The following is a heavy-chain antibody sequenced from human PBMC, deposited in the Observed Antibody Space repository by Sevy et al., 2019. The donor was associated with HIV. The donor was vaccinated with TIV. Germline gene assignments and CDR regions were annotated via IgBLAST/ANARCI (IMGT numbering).Heavy chain of an antibody. D-gene: IGHD3-22*01. Sequence: GGSLRLSCVASGFNLSPYWMTWVRQAPGKGLEWVANIKQDGNEKYYVDSVKGQFTVSRDNAKNALYLQMYSLGVEDNAGYFCASNTYHYDSNTYYPVYWGQGTRVTVSS. J-gene: IGHJ4*02. CDR2: IKQDGNEK. CDR1: GFNLSPYW. V-gene: IGHV3-7*01. CDR3: ASNTYHYDSNTYYPVY.